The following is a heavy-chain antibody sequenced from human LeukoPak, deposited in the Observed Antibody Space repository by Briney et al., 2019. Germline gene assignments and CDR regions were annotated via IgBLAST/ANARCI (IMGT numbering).Heavy chain of an antibody. CDR1: GFTFSSYP. V-gene: IGHV3-30-3*01. D-gene: IGHD3-3*01. CDR2: ISYDGSNK. Sequence: GRSLRLSCAASGFTFSSYPMHGVRQAPGKGLEGVAVISYDGSNKYYADSVKGRFTISRDNSKNTLYLKMNSLRAEDTAVYYCARAYDFWSRYGAYWGQGTLVTVSS. CDR3: ARAYDFWSRYGAY. J-gene: IGHJ4*02.